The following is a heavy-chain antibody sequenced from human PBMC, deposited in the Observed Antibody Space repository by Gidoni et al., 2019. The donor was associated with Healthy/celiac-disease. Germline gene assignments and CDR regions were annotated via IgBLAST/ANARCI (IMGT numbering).Heavy chain of an antibody. CDR3: ARAIVAYGDYSRAFDI. D-gene: IGHD4-17*01. CDR2: INPSGGST. Sequence: QVQLVQSGAEVKKPGASVKVSCKASGYTFTSYYMHWVRQAPGQGLEWMGIINPSGGSTSYAQKFQGRVTMTRDTSTSTVYMELSSLRSEDTAVYYCARAIVAYGDYSRAFDIWGQGTMVTVSS. CDR1: GYTFTSYY. V-gene: IGHV1-46*03. J-gene: IGHJ3*02.